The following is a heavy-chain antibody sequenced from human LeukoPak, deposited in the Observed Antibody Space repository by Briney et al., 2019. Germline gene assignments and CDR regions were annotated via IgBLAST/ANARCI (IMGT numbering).Heavy chain of an antibody. V-gene: IGHV4-59*08. CDR3: ARQVTVSTTTAWYFDL. CDR1: GGSISSYY. D-gene: IGHD1-26*01. J-gene: IGHJ2*01. CDR2: IYYSGST. Sequence: SETLSLTCTVSGGSISSYYWSWIRQPPGKGLEWIGYIYYSGSTNYNPSLKSRVTISVDTSKNHFSLRLTSVTAADTAMYYCARQVTVSTTTAWYFDLWGRGTLVTVSS.